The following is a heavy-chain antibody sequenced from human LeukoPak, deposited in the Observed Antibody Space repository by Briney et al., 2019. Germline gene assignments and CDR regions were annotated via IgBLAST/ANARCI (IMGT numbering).Heavy chain of an antibody. V-gene: IGHV4-39*07. CDR2: IYYSGST. Sequence: SETLSLTCTVSGGSISSSSYYWSWIRQPPGKGLEWIGSIYYSGSTYYNPSLKSRVTISVDTSKNQFSLKLSSVTAADTAVYYCRIYLYSSSWYYFDYWGQGTLVTVSS. CDR1: GGSISSSSYY. D-gene: IGHD6-13*01. J-gene: IGHJ4*02. CDR3: RIYLYSSSWYYFDY.